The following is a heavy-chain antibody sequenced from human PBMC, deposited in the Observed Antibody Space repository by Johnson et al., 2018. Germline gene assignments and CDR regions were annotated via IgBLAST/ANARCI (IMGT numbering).Heavy chain of an antibody. CDR1: GFTFSSYW. V-gene: IGHV3-74*02. CDR3: ARVWGPTYYYDSSGYYYPGAFDI. CDR2: INSDGSST. Sequence: VQLVESGGGLVQXGGSXRLXCAASGFTFSSYWMHWVRQAPGKGLVWVSRINSDGSSTSYADPVKGRFPISRDNAKNTLYLQMNSLRAGDTAVYYCARVWGPTYYYDSSGYYYPGAFDIWGQGTMVTVSS. J-gene: IGHJ3*02. D-gene: IGHD3-22*01.